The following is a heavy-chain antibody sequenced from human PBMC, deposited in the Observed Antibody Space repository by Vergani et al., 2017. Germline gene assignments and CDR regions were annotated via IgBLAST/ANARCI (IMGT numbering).Heavy chain of an antibody. CDR3: TTDPQTIFGVVNYYYYYMDV. V-gene: IGHV3-15*01. J-gene: IGHJ6*03. CDR1: GFTFSNAW. D-gene: IGHD3-3*01. CDR2: IKSKTDGGTT. Sequence: EVQLVESGGGLVKPGGSLRLSCAASGFTFSNAWMSWVRQAPGKGLEWVGRIKSKTDGGTTDYAAPVKGRFTISRDDSKNTLYLQMNSLKTEDTAVYYCTTDPQTIFGVVNYYYYYMDVWGKGTTVTVSS.